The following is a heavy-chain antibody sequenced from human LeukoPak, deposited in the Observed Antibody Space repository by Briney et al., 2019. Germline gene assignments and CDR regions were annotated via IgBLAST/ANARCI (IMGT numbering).Heavy chain of an antibody. CDR3: ARGPGLYYYYYMDV. CDR1: GGSISSGSYY. J-gene: IGHJ6*03. CDR2: IYTSGST. Sequence: SETLSLTCTGSGGSISSGSYYWSWLRQPAGKGLEWIGRIYTSGSTNYNPSLKSRFTISVDTTKNPFSLKLSSVTAADTAVYYCARGPGLYYYYYMDVWGKGTTVTVCS. V-gene: IGHV4-61*02.